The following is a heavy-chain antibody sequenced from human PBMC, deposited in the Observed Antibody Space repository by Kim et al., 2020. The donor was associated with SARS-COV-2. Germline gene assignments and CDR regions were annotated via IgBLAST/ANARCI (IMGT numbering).Heavy chain of an antibody. CDR1: GFTFSSYS. J-gene: IGHJ6*02. CDR2: ISSSSSYI. V-gene: IGHV3-21*01. D-gene: IGHD1-26*01. Sequence: GGSLRLSCAASGFTFSSYSMNWVRQAPGKGLEWVSSISSSSSYIYYADSLKGRFTISRDNAKNSLYLQMNSLRAEDTAVYYCARDPGSYHYYYYYGMDVWGQGTTVTVSS. CDR3: ARDPGSYHYYYYYGMDV.